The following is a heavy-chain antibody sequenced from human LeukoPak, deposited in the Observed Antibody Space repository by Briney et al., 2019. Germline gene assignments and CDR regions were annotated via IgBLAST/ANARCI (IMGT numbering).Heavy chain of an antibody. D-gene: IGHD3-3*01. V-gene: IGHV4-34*01. CDR1: DGSFSGYY. CDR3: ARGLNDSWTGENY. CDR2: INHSGST. J-gene: IGHJ4*02. Sequence: SETLSLTCAVYDGSFSGYYWRWIRQPPGKVLEWIGEINHSGSTNYNPSLKSRVTISLDTSKSQFSLKVRYVTAADTAVYYCARGLNDSWTGENYWGQGTLVTVSS.